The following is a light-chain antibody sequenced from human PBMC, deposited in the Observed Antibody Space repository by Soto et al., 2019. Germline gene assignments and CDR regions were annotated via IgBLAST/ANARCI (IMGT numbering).Light chain of an antibody. Sequence: QSALTQPRSVSGSPGQSVTISCTGTSSDVGGYNYVSWYQQHPGKAPKLMIYDVSKRPSGVPDRFSGSKSGNTASLTISGLQAEDEADYYCCSYTSSNTLEVFGVGTKLTVL. CDR3: CSYTSSNTLEV. CDR1: SSDVGGYNY. V-gene: IGLV2-11*01. CDR2: DVS. J-gene: IGLJ1*01.